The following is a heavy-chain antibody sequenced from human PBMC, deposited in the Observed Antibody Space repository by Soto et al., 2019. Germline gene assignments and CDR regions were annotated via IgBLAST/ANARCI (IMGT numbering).Heavy chain of an antibody. CDR3: ARQRQRGYGILAGYPDYYTPDV. V-gene: IGHV4-39*01. J-gene: IGHJ6*02. CDR2: MYYAGST. D-gene: IGHD3-9*01. Sequence: PSETLSLTCTVSGGSISTSDYYWAWIRQPPGKGLEWIGSMYYAGSTYYKPSLRSRVTISGDTSKNQFSLTLSSVTAADTAIYYCARQRQRGYGILAGYPDYYTPDVWGQGTTVTVSS. CDR1: GGSISTSDYY.